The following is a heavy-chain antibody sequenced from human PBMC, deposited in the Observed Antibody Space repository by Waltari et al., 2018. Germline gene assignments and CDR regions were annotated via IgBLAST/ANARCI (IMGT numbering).Heavy chain of an antibody. CDR3: ARDIVAAAIIPTYFDL. V-gene: IGHV3-9*01. Sequence: EVRLEESGGGLVQPGMSLRLACAASGFPLENFAMQWVRQVPGRGLEWVSGVTWNSGDITYADSVKGRFTISRDNAKNSLFLELNSLKDDDTALYYCARDIVAAAIIPTYFDLWGQGTQVTVSS. CDR2: VTWNSGDI. D-gene: IGHD3-3*01. CDR1: GFPLENFA. J-gene: IGHJ4*02.